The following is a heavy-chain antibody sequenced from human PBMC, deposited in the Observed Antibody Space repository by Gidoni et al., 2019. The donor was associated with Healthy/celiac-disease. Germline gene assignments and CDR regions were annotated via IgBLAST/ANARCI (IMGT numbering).Heavy chain of an antibody. J-gene: IGHJ6*02. CDR3: ARDPGDIVRGYYYYGMDV. V-gene: IGHV1-3*01. D-gene: IGHD2-8*01. CDR1: GYTFTSYA. Sequence: QVQLVQSGAEVKKPGASVKVSCKASGYTFTSYAMHWVRQAPGQRLEWMGWINAGNGNTKYSQKFQGRVTITRDTSASTAYMELSSLRSEDTAVYYCARDPGDIVRGYYYYGMDVWGQGTTVTVSS. CDR2: INAGNGNT.